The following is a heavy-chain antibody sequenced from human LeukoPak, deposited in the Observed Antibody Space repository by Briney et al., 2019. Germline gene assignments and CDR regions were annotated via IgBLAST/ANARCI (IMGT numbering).Heavy chain of an antibody. V-gene: IGHV4-39*07. CDR2: IYYSGST. CDR3: ARDWDIAAAATPPYNWFDP. Sequence: SETLSLTCTVSGGSISSSSYYWGWIRQPPGKGLEWIGSIYYSGSTYYNPSLKSRVTISVDTSKNQFSLKLSSVTAADTAVYYCARDWDIAAAATPPYNWFDPWGQGTLVTVSS. CDR1: GGSISSSSYY. J-gene: IGHJ5*02. D-gene: IGHD6-13*01.